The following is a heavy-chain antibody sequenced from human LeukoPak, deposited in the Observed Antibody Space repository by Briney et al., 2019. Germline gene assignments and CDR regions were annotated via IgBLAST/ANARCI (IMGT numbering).Heavy chain of an antibody. CDR3: ARQGNTASFDY. J-gene: IGHJ4*02. CDR2: IYPGHSDA. Sequence: GEALKISCQASGYSFNNYWIDWVRQMPGKGLEFMGLIYPGHSDARYSSSFQGQVTISVDKSVTTAYLQWGSLKASDTAIYYCARQGNTASFDYWGQGTLVTVSS. V-gene: IGHV5-51*01. CDR1: GYSFNNYW.